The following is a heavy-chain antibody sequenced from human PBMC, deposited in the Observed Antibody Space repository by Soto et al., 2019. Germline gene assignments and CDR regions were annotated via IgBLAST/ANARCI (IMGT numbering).Heavy chain of an antibody. Sequence: GGSLGLSCAASGFTFSDYYMSWIGRAPGKGLEWVSYFSSSGSTIYYADSVKGRFTISRDNAKNSLYLQMNSLRAEDTAVYYCARSPRITMVRGVLFSTFDYWGQGTLVTVSS. CDR3: ARSPRITMVRGVLFSTFDY. D-gene: IGHD3-10*01. J-gene: IGHJ4*02. V-gene: IGHV3-11*01. CDR2: FSSSGSTI. CDR1: GFTFSDYY.